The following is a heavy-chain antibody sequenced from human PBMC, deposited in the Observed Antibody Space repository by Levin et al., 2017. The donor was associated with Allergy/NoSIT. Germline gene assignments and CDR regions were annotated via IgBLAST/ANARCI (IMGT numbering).Heavy chain of an antibody. V-gene: IGHV3-7*04. J-gene: IGHJ6*02. CDR2: IKQDGSEK. Sequence: PGESLKISCAASGFTFSSYWMSWVRQAPGKGLEWVANIKQDGSEKYYVDSVKGRFTISRDNAKNSLYLQMNSLRAEDTAVYYCARDFRWELPPLLNYGMDVWGQGTTVTVSS. CDR3: ARDFRWELPPLLNYGMDV. CDR1: GFTFSSYW. D-gene: IGHD1-26*01.